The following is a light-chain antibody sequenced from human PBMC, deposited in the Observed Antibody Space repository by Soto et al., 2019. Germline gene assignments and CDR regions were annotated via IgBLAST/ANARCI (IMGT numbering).Light chain of an antibody. CDR3: SSYAGSSNV. CDR2: AVS. J-gene: IGLJ1*01. CDR1: SSDVGLYDY. Sequence: QSVLTQPASVSGSPGQSITISCTGTSSDVGLYDYVSWYQQHPGKAPQLMIYAVSNRPSGVSNRFSASKSGNTASLFISGLQAEDEADYYCSSYAGSSNVFGTGTKVTV. V-gene: IGLV2-14*01.